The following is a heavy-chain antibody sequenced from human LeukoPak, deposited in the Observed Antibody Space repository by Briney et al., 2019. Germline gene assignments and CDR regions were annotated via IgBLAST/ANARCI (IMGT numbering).Heavy chain of an antibody. J-gene: IGHJ5*02. V-gene: IGHV1-18*01. Sequence: ASVKVSCKASGYTFTSYGISWVRQAPGQGLEWMGWISAYNGNTNYAQKLQGRVTMTTDTSTSTAYMELRSLRSDDTAVYYCARTVAVAGIIIAWFDPWGQGTLVTVSS. CDR2: ISAYNGNT. CDR1: GYTFTSYG. D-gene: IGHD6-19*01. CDR3: ARTVAVAGIIIAWFDP.